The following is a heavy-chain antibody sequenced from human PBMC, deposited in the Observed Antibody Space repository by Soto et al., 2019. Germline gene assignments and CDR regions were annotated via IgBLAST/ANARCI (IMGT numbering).Heavy chain of an antibody. CDR3: ARAFFYQGSDSRGYSFDAFDF. J-gene: IGHJ3*01. CDR2: ISAHTGSS. V-gene: IGHV1-18*01. D-gene: IGHD3-22*01. CDR1: GYTFTSSG. Sequence: QVQLVQSGAEVKKPGASVKVSCKASGYTFTSSGMSWVRQAPGQGLEWRGWISAHTGSSEYAQRFQGRVTMTTGRSTSTAYMELRSLRSDDTAGYYCARAFFYQGSDSRGYSFDAFDFWGPGTLVTVSS.